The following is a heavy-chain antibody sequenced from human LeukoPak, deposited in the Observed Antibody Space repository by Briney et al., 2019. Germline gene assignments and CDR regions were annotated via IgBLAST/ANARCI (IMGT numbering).Heavy chain of an antibody. D-gene: IGHD3-16*01. Sequence: PSETLYLTCDVYGGSFSGYYWSWIRQPPGKGLEWIGEINHRGSTNYNPPLKSRATISVDASKNQFSLKLSSVTAADTAVYYCASYEKWGQGTLVTVSS. CDR1: GGSFSGYY. J-gene: IGHJ4*02. CDR2: INHRGST. CDR3: ASYEK. V-gene: IGHV4-34*01.